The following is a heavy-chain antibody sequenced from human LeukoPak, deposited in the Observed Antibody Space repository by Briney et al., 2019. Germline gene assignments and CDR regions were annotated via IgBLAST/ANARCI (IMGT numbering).Heavy chain of an antibody. Sequence: PGGSLRLSCAASGITFSSYGMSWVRQAPGKGLEWVSSISSTGGTTYYADSVKGRFTISRDNSKNTLYLQMNSLKTEDTAVYYCTTVFGEYSSGWLYFDYWGQGTLVTVSS. CDR1: GITFSSYG. J-gene: IGHJ4*02. CDR2: ISSTGGTT. V-gene: IGHV3-23*01. CDR3: TTVFGEYSSGWLYFDY. D-gene: IGHD6-19*01.